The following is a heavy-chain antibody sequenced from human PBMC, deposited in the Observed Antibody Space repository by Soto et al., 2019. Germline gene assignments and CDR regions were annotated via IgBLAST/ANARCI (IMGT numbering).Heavy chain of an antibody. CDR3: ARQGGYYRSTYEVSGYYGMDV. V-gene: IGHV5-10-1*01. D-gene: IGHD6-6*01. CDR1: GYTFTAYW. J-gene: IGHJ6*02. Sequence: GESLKISCKGSGYTFTAYWITWVRQMPGKGLEWMGRIDPSDSYINYSPSFQGHVTISADKSVSAAYLKWSSLEASENAIYYCARQGGYYRSTYEVSGYYGMDVWGQGTTVTVSS. CDR2: IDPSDSYI.